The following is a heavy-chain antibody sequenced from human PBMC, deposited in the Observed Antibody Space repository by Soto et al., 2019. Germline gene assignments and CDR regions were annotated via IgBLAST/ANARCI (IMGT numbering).Heavy chain of an antibody. V-gene: IGHV4-38-2*01. Sequence: PSETLSLTCVVSGYSITSNYYWGWIRQPPGKGLEWLGSFYHAGRNFYNPSHESRVTISVDTSRNHVSLKLSSVAAADTAVYYCASSLGSGNYYNIPASWGRGILVTVSS. CDR3: ASSLGSGNYYNIPAS. J-gene: IGHJ5*01. D-gene: IGHD3-10*01. CDR2: FYHAGRN. CDR1: GYSITSNYY.